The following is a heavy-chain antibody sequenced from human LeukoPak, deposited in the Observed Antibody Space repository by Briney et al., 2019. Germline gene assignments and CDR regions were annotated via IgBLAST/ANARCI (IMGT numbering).Heavy chain of an antibody. CDR1: GFTFSSYG. J-gene: IGHJ2*01. Sequence: TGGSLRLSCAASGFTFSSYGMHWVRQAPGKGLEWVAFIRYDGSNKYYADSVKGRFTISRDNSKNTLYLQMNSLRAEDTAVYYCAKDTTRYFDLWGRGTLVTVSS. V-gene: IGHV3-30*02. D-gene: IGHD1-1*01. CDR3: AKDTTRYFDL. CDR2: IRYDGSNK.